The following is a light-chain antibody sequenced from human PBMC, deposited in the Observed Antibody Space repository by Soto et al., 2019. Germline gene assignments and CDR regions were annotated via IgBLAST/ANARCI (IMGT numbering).Light chain of an antibody. Sequence: QSALTQPASVSGSPGQSITISCTGSSSDVGGYNYVSWFQQHPGKAPELMIYDVSNRPSGVSNRFSGSKSGNTASLTISGLQAEDEADYYCSSYTPSGTGVFGGGTKVTVL. CDR1: SSDVGGYNY. CDR3: SSYTPSGTGV. V-gene: IGLV2-14*01. J-gene: IGLJ3*02. CDR2: DVS.